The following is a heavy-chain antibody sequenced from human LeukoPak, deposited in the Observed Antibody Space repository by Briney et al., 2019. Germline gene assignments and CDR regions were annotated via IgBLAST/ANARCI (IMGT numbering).Heavy chain of an antibody. Sequence: SVKVSCKASGGTFSSYAISWVRQAPGQGLEWMGGIIPIFGTANYAQKFQGRVTITADESTSTAYMELSSLRSEDTAVYYCARGQPSIAAAGTGDYWGQGTLVTVSS. CDR3: ARGQPSIAAAGTGDY. J-gene: IGHJ4*02. CDR1: GGTFSSYA. CDR2: IIPIFGTA. D-gene: IGHD6-13*01. V-gene: IGHV1-69*01.